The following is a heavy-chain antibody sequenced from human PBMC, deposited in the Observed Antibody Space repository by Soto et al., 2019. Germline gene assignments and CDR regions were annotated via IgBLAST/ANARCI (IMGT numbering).Heavy chain of an antibody. CDR2: IPYDGSNK. CDR1: GFTFSSYA. J-gene: IGHJ6*02. Sequence: HPGGSLRLSCAASGFTFSSYAMHWVRQAPGKGLEWVAVIPYDGSNKYYADSVKGRFTISRDNSKNTLYLQMNSLRAGDYYYGMDVWGQGTTVTVSS. CDR3: V. V-gene: IGHV3-30-3*01.